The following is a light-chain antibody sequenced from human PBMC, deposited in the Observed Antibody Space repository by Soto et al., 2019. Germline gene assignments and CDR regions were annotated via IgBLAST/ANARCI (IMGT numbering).Light chain of an antibody. J-gene: IGKJ1*01. CDR2: AAS. Sequence: EVVMTQSPATLSVSPGERATLSCRASQSVSDNLAWYRQKPGQAPSLLIYAASTRAAGIPARFSGGGSGTDFTLTISCLQSEDFATYYCQQYYSYPRTFGQGTKVDIK. CDR3: QQYYSYPRT. V-gene: IGKV3-15*01. CDR1: QSVSDN.